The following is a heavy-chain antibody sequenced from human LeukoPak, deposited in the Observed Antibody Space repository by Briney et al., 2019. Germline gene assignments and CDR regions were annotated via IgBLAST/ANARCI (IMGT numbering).Heavy chain of an antibody. CDR1: GFTFSSYA. Sequence: PGGSLRLSCAASGFTFSSYAMHWVRQAPGKGLEWVAVISYDGSNKYYADSVKGRFTISRDNSKNTLYLQMNSLRAEDTAVYYCARDHIQLWPSYYYYGMDVWGQGTTVTVSS. CDR2: ISYDGSNK. CDR3: ARDHIQLWPSYYYYGMDV. D-gene: IGHD5-18*01. J-gene: IGHJ6*02. V-gene: IGHV3-30-3*01.